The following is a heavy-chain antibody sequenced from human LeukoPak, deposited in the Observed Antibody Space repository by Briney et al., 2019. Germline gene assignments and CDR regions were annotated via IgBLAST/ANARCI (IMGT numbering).Heavy chain of an antibody. CDR2: ISSSGSTI. J-gene: IGHJ3*02. D-gene: IGHD6-13*01. V-gene: IGHV3-11*01. Sequence: SGGSLRLSCAASGFTFSDYYMSWIRQAPGKGLEWVSYISSSGSTIYYADSVKGRFTTSRDNAKNSLYLQMNSLRAEDTAVYYCARERAAERDAFDIWGQGTMVTVSS. CDR3: ARERAAERDAFDI. CDR1: GFTFSDYY.